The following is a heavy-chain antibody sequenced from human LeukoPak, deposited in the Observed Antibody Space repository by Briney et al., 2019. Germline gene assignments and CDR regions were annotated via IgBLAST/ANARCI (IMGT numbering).Heavy chain of an antibody. D-gene: IGHD6-13*01. CDR3: ARISGYSSSWNRFDP. J-gene: IGHJ5*02. CDR1: GYSISSGYY. V-gene: IGHV4-38-2*02. CDR2: IYHSGST. Sequence: SETLSLTCTVSGYSISSGYYWGWIRQPPGKGLEWIGIIYHSGSTYYNPSLKSRVTTSVDTSKNQFSLRLSSVTAADTAVYYCARISGYSSSWNRFDPWGQGTLVTVSS.